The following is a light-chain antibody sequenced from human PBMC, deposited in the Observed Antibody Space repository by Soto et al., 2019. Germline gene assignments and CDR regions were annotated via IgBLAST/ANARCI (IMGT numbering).Light chain of an antibody. CDR1: QSVSSY. CDR2: DAS. CDR3: HQSGDSPT. J-gene: IGKJ1*01. V-gene: IGKV3-11*01. Sequence: EIVLTQSPATLSLSPGERATLSCRASQSVSSYLAWYQQKPGQAPRLLIYDASNRATGIPARFSGSGSGTDFTLTISSLEPEDFAVYYCHQSGDSPTFGQGTKVDIK.